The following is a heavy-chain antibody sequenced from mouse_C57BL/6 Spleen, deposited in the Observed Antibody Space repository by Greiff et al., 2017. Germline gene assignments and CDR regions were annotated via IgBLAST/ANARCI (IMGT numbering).Heavy chain of an antibody. D-gene: IGHD1-1*01. Sequence: VHLLESGADLMKPGASLTLSCTATGYTFTDYWMDWVNQTPENGLEWIAEILTGSVSTNYTETVKGKATFTADTSSNTAYMQLSSLTTEDSAIYYCARGPYCYGSSYAFDYWGQGTTLTVSS. CDR2: ILTGSVST. J-gene: IGHJ2*01. CDR1: GYTFTDYW. V-gene: IGHV1-9*01. CDR3: ARGPYCYGSSYAFDY.